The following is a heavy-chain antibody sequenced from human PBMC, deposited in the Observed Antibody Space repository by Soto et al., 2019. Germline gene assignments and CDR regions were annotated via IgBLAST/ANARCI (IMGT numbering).Heavy chain of an antibody. CDR1: GFTFTKYA. Sequence: EVQLLESGGGLVQPGGSLRLSCAASGFTFTKYAMSWVRQAPGKGLEWVSAISGSGSSTYYEDSVKGPFTICRDTSENTLFLQMNSLRAEDTAVYYCAYFTALNYYYGMDVWGQGTTVTVSS. J-gene: IGHJ6*02. CDR2: ISGSGSST. CDR3: AYFTALNYYYGMDV. D-gene: IGHD1-26*01. V-gene: IGHV3-23*01.